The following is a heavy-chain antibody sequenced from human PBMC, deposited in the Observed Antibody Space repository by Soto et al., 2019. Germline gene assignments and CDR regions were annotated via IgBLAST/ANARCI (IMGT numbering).Heavy chain of an antibody. J-gene: IGHJ6*02. CDR1: GYTFTSYA. Sequence: ASVKVSCKASGYTFTSYAMHWVRQAPGQRLEWMGWMNAGNGNTKYSQKFQGRVTITRDTSASTAYMELSSLRSEDTAVYYCARDPSYYGMDVWGQGTTVTVSS. CDR3: ARDPSYYGMDV. CDR2: MNAGNGNT. V-gene: IGHV1-3*01.